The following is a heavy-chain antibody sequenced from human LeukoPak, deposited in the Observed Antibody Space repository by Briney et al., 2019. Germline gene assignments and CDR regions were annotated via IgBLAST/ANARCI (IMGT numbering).Heavy chain of an antibody. CDR2: IYYSGST. J-gene: IGHJ1*01. CDR1: GGSIRSGAYY. V-gene: IGHV4-31*03. CDR3: ARGGTSANFQH. Sequence: SETLSLTCTVSGGSIRSGAYYWSWIRQRPGKGLEWIGYIYYSGSTHYNPSLQSRVSISVDTSQNQFSLKLSSVTAADTSVYYCARGGTSANFQHWGQGTLLTVSS.